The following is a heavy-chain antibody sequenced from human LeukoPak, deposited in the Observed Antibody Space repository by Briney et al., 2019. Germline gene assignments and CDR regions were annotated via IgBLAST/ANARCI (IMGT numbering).Heavy chain of an antibody. J-gene: IGHJ4*02. CDR3: ARVSWGVYGSYQEATHFDY. Sequence: PSETLSLTCTVSGGSISSGSYYWSWIRQPAGKGLEWIGRIYTSGSTNYNPSLKSRVTISVDTSKNQFSLKLSSVTAADTAVYYCARVSWGVYGSYQEATHFDYWGQGTLVTVSS. V-gene: IGHV4-61*02. D-gene: IGHD1-26*01. CDR2: IYTSGST. CDR1: GGSISSGSYY.